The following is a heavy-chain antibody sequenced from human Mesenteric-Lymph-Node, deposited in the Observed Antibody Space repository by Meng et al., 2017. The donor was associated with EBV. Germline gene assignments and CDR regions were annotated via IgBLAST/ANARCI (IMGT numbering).Heavy chain of an antibody. Sequence: QVQLLQVGAGLFKPSKTLSFPCDVSGGSVSNYYWSWIRKTPGKGLEWIGEINHSGSANYNPSLKSRVTISIDTSKNQFSLRLNSVTAADTAVYYCARGVQVAWRFDPWGQGTLVTVSS. J-gene: IGHJ5*02. D-gene: IGHD2-15*01. CDR2: INHSGSA. CDR3: ARGVQVAWRFDP. CDR1: GGSVSNYY. V-gene: IGHV4-34*02.